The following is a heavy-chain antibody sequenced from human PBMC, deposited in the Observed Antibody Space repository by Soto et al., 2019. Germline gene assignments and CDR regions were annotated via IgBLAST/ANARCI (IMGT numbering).Heavy chain of an antibody. Sequence: PSETLSLTCTVSGGSISSGGYYWSWIRQHPGKGLEWIGYIYYSGSTYYNPSLKSRVTISVDTSKNQFSLKLSSVTAADTAVYYCASGTRTNDHVWGSYRYGFDYWGQGTLVTVSS. CDR2: IYYSGST. D-gene: IGHD3-16*02. CDR3: ASGTRTNDHVWGSYRYGFDY. J-gene: IGHJ4*02. V-gene: IGHV4-31*03. CDR1: GGSISSGGYY.